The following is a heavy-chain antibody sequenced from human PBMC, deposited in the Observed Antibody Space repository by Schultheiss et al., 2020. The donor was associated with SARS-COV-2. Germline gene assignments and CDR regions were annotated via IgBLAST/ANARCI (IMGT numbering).Heavy chain of an antibody. V-gene: IGHV3-21*06. CDR2: ISSTSRYI. CDR1: GFTFSSYA. Sequence: GGSLRLSCAASGFTFSSYAMHWVRQAPGKGLEWVSSISSTSRYIYYADPVKGRFTISRDNAKNSLYLQMNSLRAEDTAVYYCARYIAAAVTPDYWGQGTLVTVSS. J-gene: IGHJ4*02. D-gene: IGHD6-13*01. CDR3: ARYIAAAVTPDY.